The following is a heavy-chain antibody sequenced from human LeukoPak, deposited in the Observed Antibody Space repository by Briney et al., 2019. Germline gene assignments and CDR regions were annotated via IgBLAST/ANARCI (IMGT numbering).Heavy chain of an antibody. D-gene: IGHD6-19*01. CDR3: AKTTTGYSSGRYPGWPADY. Sequence: GGSLRLSCAASGFTFGSYAMYWVRQAPGKGLEWVSGIFGSGGSPHYADSVKGRFTISRDNSKNTVYLQMNSLRVEDTAVYYCAKTTTGYSSGRYPGWPADYWGQGTLVTVSS. CDR1: GFTFGSYA. V-gene: IGHV3-23*01. J-gene: IGHJ4*02. CDR2: IFGSGGSP.